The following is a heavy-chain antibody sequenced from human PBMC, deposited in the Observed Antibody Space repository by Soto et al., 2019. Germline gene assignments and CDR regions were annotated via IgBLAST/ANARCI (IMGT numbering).Heavy chain of an antibody. J-gene: IGHJ3*02. V-gene: IGHV3-33*01. D-gene: IGHD1-1*01. CDR2: IWYDGSNK. CDR3: ARHNRGADAFEI. Sequence: GGSLRLSCAASGFTFSSYGMHWVRQAPGKGLEWVAVIWYDGSNKYYADSVKGRFTISRDNSKTTLYLQMNSLRAEDTAVYYCARHNRGADAFEIYHKRTMVAVSS. CDR1: GFTFSSYG.